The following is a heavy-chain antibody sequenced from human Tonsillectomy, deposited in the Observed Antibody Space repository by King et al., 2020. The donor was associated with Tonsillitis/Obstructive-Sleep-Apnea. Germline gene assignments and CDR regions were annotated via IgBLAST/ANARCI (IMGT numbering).Heavy chain of an antibody. CDR2: IIPILGIA. CDR1: GGTFSSYA. J-gene: IGHJ4*02. D-gene: IGHD2-2*01. Sequence: QLVQSGAEVKKPGSSVKVSCKASGGTFSSYAISWVRQAPGQGLEWMGRIIPILGIANYAQKFQGRVTITADKSTSTAYMELSSLRSEDTAVYYCARDLGGVVPASHYWGQGTLVTVSS. CDR3: ARDLGGVVPASHY. V-gene: IGHV1-69*09.